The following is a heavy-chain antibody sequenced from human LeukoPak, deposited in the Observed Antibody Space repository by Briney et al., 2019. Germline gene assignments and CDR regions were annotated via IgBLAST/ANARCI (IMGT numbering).Heavy chain of an antibody. J-gene: IGHJ4*02. CDR2: ISSSGSTI. Sequence: GGSLRLSCAASGFTFSSYEMNWVRQAPGKGLEWVSYISSSGSTIYYADSVKGRFTISRDNSKNTLYLQMNSLRAEDTAVYYCAEDLVGVGMVGYWGQGTLVTVSS. D-gene: IGHD1-26*01. CDR3: AEDLVGVGMVGY. V-gene: IGHV3-48*03. CDR1: GFTFSSYE.